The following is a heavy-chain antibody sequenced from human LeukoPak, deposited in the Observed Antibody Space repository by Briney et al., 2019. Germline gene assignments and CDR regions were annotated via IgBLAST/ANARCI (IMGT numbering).Heavy chain of an antibody. V-gene: IGHV4-39*07. CDR2: IYYSGST. Sequence: SETLSLTCTVSGGSISSSSYYWGWIRQPPGKGLEWIGSIYYSGSTYYNPSLKSRVTISVDTSKNQFSLKLSSVTAADTAVYFCARGPYSYDSSGAFDIWGQGTMVTVSS. J-gene: IGHJ3*02. CDR1: GGSISSSSYY. D-gene: IGHD3-22*01. CDR3: ARGPYSYDSSGAFDI.